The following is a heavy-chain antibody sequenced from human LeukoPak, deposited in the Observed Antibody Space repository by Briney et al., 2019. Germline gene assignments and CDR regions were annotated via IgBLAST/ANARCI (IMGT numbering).Heavy chain of an antibody. V-gene: IGHV1-69*17. CDR2: XXPXFGIA. CDR1: GGTFSSYA. Sequence: VXXSCKXSGGTFSSYAISWVRQAPGQGLEWMGRXXPXFGIANYAQKFQGRVTITADKSTSTAYMELSSLRSEDTAVYYCAKRTTYCGGDCYSPSYYYYGMDVWGQGTTVTVSS. CDR3: AKRTTYCGGDCYSPSYYYYGMDV. D-gene: IGHD2-21*02. J-gene: IGHJ6*02.